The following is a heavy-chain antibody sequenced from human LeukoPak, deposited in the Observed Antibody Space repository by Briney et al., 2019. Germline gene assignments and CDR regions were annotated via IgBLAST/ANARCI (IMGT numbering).Heavy chain of an antibody. D-gene: IGHD3-22*01. CDR3: ARLREGGYYDSSGHYYFDY. CDR1: GGSFSGYY. Sequence: SETLSLTCAVYGGSFSGYYWSWIRQPPGKGLEWIGEINHSGSTNYNPSLKSRVTISVDTSKNQFSLKLSSVTAADTAVYYCARLREGGYYDSSGHYYFDYWGQGTLVTVSS. V-gene: IGHV4-34*01. CDR2: INHSGST. J-gene: IGHJ4*02.